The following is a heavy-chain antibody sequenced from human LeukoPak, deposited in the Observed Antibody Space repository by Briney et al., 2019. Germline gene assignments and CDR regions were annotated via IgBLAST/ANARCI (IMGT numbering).Heavy chain of an antibody. CDR3: ARVLTYYYDSSGYYLDY. CDR2: IYSGGST. D-gene: IGHD3-22*01. J-gene: IGHJ4*02. Sequence: GGSLRLSCAASGFTFSSYAMSWVRQAPGKGLEWVSVIYSGGSTYYADSVKGRFTISRDNSKNTLYLQMNSLRAEDTAVYYCARVLTYYYDSSGYYLDYWGQGTLVTISS. V-gene: IGHV3-66*01. CDR1: GFTFSSYA.